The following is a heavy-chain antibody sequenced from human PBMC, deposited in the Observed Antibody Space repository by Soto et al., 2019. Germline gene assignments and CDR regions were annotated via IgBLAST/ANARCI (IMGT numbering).Heavy chain of an antibody. Sequence: QVQLVESGGGVVQPGRSLRLSCATSGFTFSTFSMHWVRQAPGKWLEWVAHISYDGSEKDYADSVKGRFTISRDNSDNTLFLQMNSLTSEDTGVYYCARGPESGDFWGQGTLVTVPS. CDR1: GFTFSTFS. J-gene: IGHJ4*02. V-gene: IGHV3-30*04. CDR2: ISYDGSEK. D-gene: IGHD1-26*01. CDR3: ARGPESGDF.